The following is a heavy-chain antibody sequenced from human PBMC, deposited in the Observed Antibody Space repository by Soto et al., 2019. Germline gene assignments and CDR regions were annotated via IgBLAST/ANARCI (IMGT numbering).Heavy chain of an antibody. CDR2: IVVGSGNT. V-gene: IGHV1-58*01. Sequence: QMQLVQSGPEVKKPGTSVKVSCKASTFTFTSSAVQWVRQARGQRLKWIGWIVVGSGNTKYAQNFQERVTITRDMYSGTAYLELSSLRSEDTAVYYCATHREGATYYFDYWGQGTLLTVSS. CDR3: ATHREGATYYFDY. CDR1: TFTFTSSA. J-gene: IGHJ4*02. D-gene: IGHD1-26*01.